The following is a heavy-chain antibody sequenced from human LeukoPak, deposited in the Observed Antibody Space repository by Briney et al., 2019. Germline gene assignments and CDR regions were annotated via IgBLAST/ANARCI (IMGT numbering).Heavy chain of an antibody. CDR2: ITGSGGRT. V-gene: IGHV3-23*01. CDR1: GFTFSSYA. J-gene: IGHJ4*02. D-gene: IGHD3-22*01. Sequence: PGGSLRLSCAASGFTFSSYAMAWVRQAPGKGLECVSGITGSGGRTYYADSVKSRFTISRDNSKNTLYLQMSSLRAEDTAVYYCAKRDYSDSNTYAPLFDYWGQGTLVTVSS. CDR3: AKRDYSDSNTYAPLFDY.